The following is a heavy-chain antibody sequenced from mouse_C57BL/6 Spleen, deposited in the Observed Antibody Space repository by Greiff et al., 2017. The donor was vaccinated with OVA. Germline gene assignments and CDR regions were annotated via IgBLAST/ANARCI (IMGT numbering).Heavy chain of an antibody. CDR3: ARGRYYGSSYLYFDV. J-gene: IGHJ1*03. CDR1: GYTFTSYW. D-gene: IGHD1-1*01. Sequence: VQLQQPGAELVRPGSSVKLSCKASGYTFTSYWMHWVKQRPIQGLEWIGNIDPSDSETHYNQKFKDKATLTVDKSSSTAYMQLSSLTSEDSAVYYCARGRYYGSSYLYFDVWGTGTTVTVSS. V-gene: IGHV1-52*01. CDR2: IDPSDSET.